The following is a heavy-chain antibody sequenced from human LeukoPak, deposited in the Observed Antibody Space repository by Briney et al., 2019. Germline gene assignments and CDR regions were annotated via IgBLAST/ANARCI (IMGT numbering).Heavy chain of an antibody. CDR2: ISAYNGNT. D-gene: IGHD4-17*01. J-gene: IGHJ4*02. Sequence: GASVKVSCKASGYTFTSYGISWVRQAPGQGLEWMGWISAYNGNTNYAQKLQGRVTMTTDTSTSTAYIELRSLRSDDTAVYYCARDERTRITVTNVYYFDYWGQGTLVTVSS. V-gene: IGHV1-18*01. CDR3: ARDERTRITVTNVYYFDY. CDR1: GYTFTSYG.